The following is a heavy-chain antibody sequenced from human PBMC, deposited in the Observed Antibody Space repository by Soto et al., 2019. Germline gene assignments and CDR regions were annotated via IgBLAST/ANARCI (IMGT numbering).Heavy chain of an antibody. CDR1: GYTFTSYG. V-gene: IGHV1-18*01. D-gene: IGHD3-3*01. J-gene: IGHJ5*02. CDR3: ARFPGYDFWSGPIRFDP. Sequence: QVQLVQSGAEVKKSGASVKVSCKASGYTFTSYGISWVRQAPGQGLEWMGWISAYNGNRDSAQKPQGRGTMTTDLSTRTAYMELRSPRSDATAVYYCARFPGYDFWSGPIRFDPWGQGILVTVSS. CDR2: ISAYNGNR.